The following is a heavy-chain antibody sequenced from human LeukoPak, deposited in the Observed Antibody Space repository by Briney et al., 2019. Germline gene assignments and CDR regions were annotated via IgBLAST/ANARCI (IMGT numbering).Heavy chain of an antibody. CDR3: ARHRASTSFIDYFDY. V-gene: IGHV4-39*01. J-gene: IGHJ4*02. Sequence: SETLSLTCTVSGGSISVSNYYWGWIRQPPGKGLEWVGSLYYTGTTYYNPSLKSRVTISVDTSKNQFSLKLNSVTAADTAVHYCARHRASTSFIDYFDYWGQGTLVTVSS. CDR1: GGSISVSNYY. CDR2: LYYTGTT. D-gene: IGHD6-6*01.